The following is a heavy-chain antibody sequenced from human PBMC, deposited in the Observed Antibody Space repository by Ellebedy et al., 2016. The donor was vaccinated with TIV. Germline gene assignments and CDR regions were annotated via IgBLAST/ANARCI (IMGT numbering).Heavy chain of an antibody. CDR2: IRSKANSYAT. D-gene: IGHD3-22*01. CDR3: AITYYYDSSGYTIDY. J-gene: IGHJ4*02. Sequence: PGGSLRLSCAASGSTFSGSAMHWVRQASGKGLEWVGRIRSKANSYATEYTASVNGRFTISRYDSKNTAYLQMNSLETEDTAVYYCAITYYYDSSGYTIDYWGQGTLVTVTS. CDR1: GSTFSGSA. V-gene: IGHV3-73*01.